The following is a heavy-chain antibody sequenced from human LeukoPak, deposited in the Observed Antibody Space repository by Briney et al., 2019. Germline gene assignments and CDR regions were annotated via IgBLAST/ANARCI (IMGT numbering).Heavy chain of an antibody. V-gene: IGHV1-8*03. Sequence: GASVKVSCKASGYTFTSYDINWVRQATGQGLEWMGWMNPNSGNTGYAQKFQGRVPITRNTSISTAYMELSSLRSEDTAVYYCARSGRCSSTSCYYYYYYMDVWGKGTTVTVPS. J-gene: IGHJ6*03. D-gene: IGHD2-2*01. CDR3: ARSGRCSSTSCYYYYYYMDV. CDR2: MNPNSGNT. CDR1: GYTFTSYD.